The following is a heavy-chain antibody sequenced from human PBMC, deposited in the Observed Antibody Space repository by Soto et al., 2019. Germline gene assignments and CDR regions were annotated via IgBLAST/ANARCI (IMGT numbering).Heavy chain of an antibody. CDR3: ASMHLFFGTYAFDI. J-gene: IGHJ3*02. Sequence: EVQLVESGGGLVQPGGSLRLSCAASGFTVSSNYMSWVRQAPGKGLEWVSVIYSGGSTYYADSVKGRFTISRDNSKNTLYLQMNSLRAEETAVYYCASMHLFFGTYAFDIWGQGTMVTVSS. CDR2: IYSGGST. V-gene: IGHV3-66*01. D-gene: IGHD1-1*01. CDR1: GFTVSSNY.